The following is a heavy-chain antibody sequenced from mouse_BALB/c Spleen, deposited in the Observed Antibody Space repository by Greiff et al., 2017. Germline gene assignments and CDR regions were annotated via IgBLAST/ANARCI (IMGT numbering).Heavy chain of an antibody. Sequence: EVHLVESGGGLVQPGGSLKLSCAASGFTFSSYGMSWVRQTPDKRLELVATINSNGGSTYYPDSVKGRFTISRDNAKNTLYLQMSSLKSEDTAMYYCARRENYGNSWFAYWGQGTLVTVSA. CDR1: GFTFSSYG. CDR3: ARRENYGNSWFAY. D-gene: IGHD2-1*01. V-gene: IGHV5-6-3*01. J-gene: IGHJ3*01. CDR2: INSNGGST.